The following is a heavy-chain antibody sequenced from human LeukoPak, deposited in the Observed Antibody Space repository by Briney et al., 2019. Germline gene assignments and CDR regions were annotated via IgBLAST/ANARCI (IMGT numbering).Heavy chain of an antibody. CDR1: GGSFSGYY. D-gene: IGHD1-26*01. J-gene: IGHJ4*02. V-gene: IGHV4-34*01. CDR3: ARGDAGGATYSY. Sequence: PSETLSLTCAVYGGSFSGYYWSWIRQPPGKGREWIGEINHSGSTNYNPSLKSRVTISVDTSKNQFSLKLSSVTAADTAVYYCARGDAGGATYSYWGQGTLVTVSS. CDR2: INHSGST.